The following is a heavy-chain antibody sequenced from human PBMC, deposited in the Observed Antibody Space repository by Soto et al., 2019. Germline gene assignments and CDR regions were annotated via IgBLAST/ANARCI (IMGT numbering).Heavy chain of an antibody. CDR1: GFTFSSYA. J-gene: IGHJ6*02. CDR3: AKDPSQRADYYYYYGMDV. CDR2: ISGSGGST. D-gene: IGHD1-26*01. V-gene: IGHV3-23*01. Sequence: GGSLRLSCAASGFTFSSYAMSWVRQAPGKGLEWVSAISGSGGSTYYADSVKGRFTISRDNSKNTLYLQMNSLRAEDTAVYYCAKDPSQRADYYYYYGMDVWSQGTTVTVSS.